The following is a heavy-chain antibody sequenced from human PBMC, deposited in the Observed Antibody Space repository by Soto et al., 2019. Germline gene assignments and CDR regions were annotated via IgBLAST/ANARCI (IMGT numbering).Heavy chain of an antibody. V-gene: IGHV1-69*01. Sequence: QVQLVQSGAEVKKPGSSVKVSCKASVGTFSSYDISWVRQAPGQGLEWMGGIIPICGTANYAQKFQGRVTLTADEATSTAYVELSSMRSEDTAVYYCARDQVLIEYGSSYDRPGYYYCGMDVWGQGTTVTVSS. CDR3: ARDQVLIEYGSSYDRPGYYYCGMDV. J-gene: IGHJ6*02. D-gene: IGHD6-6*01. CDR2: IIPICGTA. CDR1: VGTFSSYD.